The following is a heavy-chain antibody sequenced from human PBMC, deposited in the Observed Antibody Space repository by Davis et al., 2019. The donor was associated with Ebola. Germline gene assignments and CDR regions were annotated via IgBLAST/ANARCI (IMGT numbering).Heavy chain of an antibody. CDR3: ARDLGSGFDFDF. CDR1: GFTFSSYG. Sequence: PGGSLRLSCAASGFTFSSYGMHWVRQAPGKGPEWVAVISYDETNKDYADSVKGRFTISRDNAKNSLYLQMNSLRAEDTAVYYCARDLGSGFDFDFWGQGTLVTVSS. J-gene: IGHJ4*02. CDR2: ISYDETNK. D-gene: IGHD3-10*01. V-gene: IGHV3-30*03.